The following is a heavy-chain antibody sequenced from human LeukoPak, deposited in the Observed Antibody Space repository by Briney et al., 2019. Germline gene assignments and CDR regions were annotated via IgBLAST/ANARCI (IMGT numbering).Heavy chain of an antibody. CDR3: ASSYCGGDCYSGYFDY. CDR2: ISYDGSNK. D-gene: IGHD2-21*02. V-gene: IGHV3-30-3*01. J-gene: IGHJ4*02. CDR1: GFTFSSYA. Sequence: PGGSLRLSCAASGFTFSSYAMHWVRQAPGKGLEWVAVISYDGSNKYYADSVKGRFTISRDNSKNTLFLQMNSLRAEDTAVYCCASSYCGGDCYSGYFDYWGQGTLVTVSS.